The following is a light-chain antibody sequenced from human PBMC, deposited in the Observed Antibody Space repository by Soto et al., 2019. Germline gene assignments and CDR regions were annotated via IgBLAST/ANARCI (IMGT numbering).Light chain of an antibody. CDR3: SSYAGSDYPYV. J-gene: IGLJ1*01. Sequence: QSVLTQPASVSESAGQSITISCTGTSSDVGGYNYVSWYQQHPGNAPKLMIYDVSKRPSGVPDRFSGSKSGNTASLTVSGLQAEDEGDYYCSSYAGSDYPYVFGTGTRSPS. CDR1: SSDVGGYNY. CDR2: DVS. V-gene: IGLV2-8*01.